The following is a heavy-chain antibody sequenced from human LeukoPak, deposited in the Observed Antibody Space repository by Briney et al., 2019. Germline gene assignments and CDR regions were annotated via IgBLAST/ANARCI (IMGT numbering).Heavy chain of an antibody. V-gene: IGHV3-30*02. CDR1: GFTFSSYG. CDR3: AKDGYSSGRYFDY. J-gene: IGHJ4*02. Sequence: GGSLRLSCAASGFTFSSYGMHWVRLAPGKGLEWVAFIRYDGSNKYYADSVKGRFTISRDNSKNTLYLQMNSLRAEDTAVYYCAKDGYSSGRYFDYWGQGTLVTVSS. D-gene: IGHD6-19*01. CDR2: IRYDGSNK.